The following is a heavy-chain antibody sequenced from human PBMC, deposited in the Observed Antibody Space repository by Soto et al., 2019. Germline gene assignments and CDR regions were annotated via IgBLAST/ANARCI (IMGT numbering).Heavy chain of an antibody. CDR1: GVSISSYY. CDR3: ARDQGDTAMVIWFDP. CDR2: IYYSGST. Sequence: SETLSLTCTVSGVSISSYYWIWIRQPPGKGLEWIGYIYYSGSTNYNPSLKSRVTISVDTSTSTAYMELRSLRSDDTAVYYCARDQGDTAMVIWFDPWGQGTLVTVSS. D-gene: IGHD5-18*01. V-gene: IGHV4-59*01. J-gene: IGHJ5*02.